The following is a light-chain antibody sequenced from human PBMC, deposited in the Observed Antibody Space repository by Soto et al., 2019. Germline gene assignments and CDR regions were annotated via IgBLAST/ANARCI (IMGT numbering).Light chain of an antibody. J-gene: IGKJ1*01. CDR1: QGISSW. CDR2: AAS. CDR3: QQANSFPWT. Sequence: DIHMTQSPSSVSASVGYRFTITCRASQGISSWLAWYQQKPGQAPKLLIYAASSLQSGVPSRFSGSGSGTDSTLTISSLRPEDFETYYCQQANSFPWTFGQGTKVDIK. V-gene: IGKV1-12*01.